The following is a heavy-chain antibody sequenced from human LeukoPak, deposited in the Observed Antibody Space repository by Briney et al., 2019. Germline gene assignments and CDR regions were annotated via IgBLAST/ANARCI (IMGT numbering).Heavy chain of an antibody. D-gene: IGHD3-16*02. J-gene: IGHJ4*02. Sequence: SVKVSCNGSGRTFSNYAISWARQAPGQGLEWMGGIIPIFGTANYAQKCQGRVTITADESTSTAYMELSSQRSEDTAVYYCARDYVWGSYRLDYWGQGTLVTVSS. CDR3: ARDYVWGSYRLDY. CDR1: GRTFSNYA. CDR2: IIPIFGTA. V-gene: IGHV1-69*13.